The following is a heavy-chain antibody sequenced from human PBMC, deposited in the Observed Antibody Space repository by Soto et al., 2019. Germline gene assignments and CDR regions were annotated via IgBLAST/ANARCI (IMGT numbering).Heavy chain of an antibody. CDR1: GGTFSSYA. V-gene: IGHV1-69*12. CDR3: AREPELLYSSGWRYGMDV. J-gene: IGHJ6*02. Sequence: QVQLVQSGAEVKKPGSSVKVSCKASGGTFSSYAISWVRQAPGQGLEWMGGIIPIFGTANYAQKFQGRVTITAGXXTXTXXMELSSLRSEDTAVYYCAREPELLYSSGWRYGMDVWGQGTTVTVSS. D-gene: IGHD6-19*01. CDR2: IIPIFGTA.